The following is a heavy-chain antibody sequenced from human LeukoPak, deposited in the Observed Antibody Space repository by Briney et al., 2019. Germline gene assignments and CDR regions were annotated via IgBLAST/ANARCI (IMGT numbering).Heavy chain of an antibody. V-gene: IGHV4-31*03. CDR1: GGSISSGGYY. Sequence: NPSETLSLTCTVSGGSISSGGYYWSWIRQHPGKGLEWIEYIYYSGSTYYNPSLKSRVTISVDTSKNQFSLKLSSVTAADTAVYYCARVRMATISVGGGYFDYWGQGTLVTVSS. D-gene: IGHD5-24*01. J-gene: IGHJ4*02. CDR3: ARVRMATISVGGGYFDY. CDR2: IYYSGST.